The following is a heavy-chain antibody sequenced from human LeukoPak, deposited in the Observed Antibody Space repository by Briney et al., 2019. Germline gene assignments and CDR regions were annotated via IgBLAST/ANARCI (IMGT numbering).Heavy chain of an antibody. Sequence: DPSETQSLTCTVSGGSISTYYWSWIRQPPGKGLEWIGYMYNSGSTNYNPSLKSRVTTSVDTSKNQFSLKLGSVTAADTAVYFCARHLRHFDWSPNYYYGMDVWGQGTTVTVSS. V-gene: IGHV4-59*08. D-gene: IGHD3-9*01. CDR2: MYNSGST. J-gene: IGHJ6*02. CDR1: GGSISTYY. CDR3: ARHLRHFDWSPNYYYGMDV.